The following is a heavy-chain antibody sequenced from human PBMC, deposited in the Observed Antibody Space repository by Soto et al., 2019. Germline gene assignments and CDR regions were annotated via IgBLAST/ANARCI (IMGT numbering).Heavy chain of an antibody. J-gene: IGHJ4*02. D-gene: IGHD2-15*01. V-gene: IGHV1-69*05. CDR1: GGTFSIYA. CDR2: IIPSFGTA. CDR3: ARDQVAGTYYSDY. Sequence: ASMKVSGKASGGTFSIYAISWVRQAPGQGLEWMGGIIPSFGTANYAQKFQGRVAITTDESTSTAYMELSSLRSEDTAAYYCARDQVAGTYYSDYWGQGTLVTVSS.